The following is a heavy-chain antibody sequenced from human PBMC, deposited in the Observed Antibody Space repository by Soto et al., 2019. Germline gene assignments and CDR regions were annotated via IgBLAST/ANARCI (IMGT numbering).Heavy chain of an antibody. CDR1: GGSISSYY. CDR2: IYYSGST. D-gene: IGHD6-13*01. CDR3: ASGTAAGTYGMDV. Sequence: LSLTCTVSGGSISSYYWSWIRQPPGKGLEWIGYIYYSGSTNYNPSLKSRVTISVDTSKNQFSLKLSSVTAADTAVYYCASGTAAGTYGMDVWGQGTTVTVSS. J-gene: IGHJ6*02. V-gene: IGHV4-59*01.